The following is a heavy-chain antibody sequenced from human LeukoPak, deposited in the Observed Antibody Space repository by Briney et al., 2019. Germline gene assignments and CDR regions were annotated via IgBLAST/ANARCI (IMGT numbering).Heavy chain of an antibody. V-gene: IGHV3-48*01. D-gene: IGHD3-16*02. Sequence: GGSLRLSCAASGFTFSSYSMNWVRQAPGKGLEWVSYISSSSSTIYYADSVKGRFTISRDNAKNSLYLQMNSLRAEDTAVYYCARDGSRRDYVWGSYRWNWFDPWGQGTLVTVSS. CDR3: ARDGSRRDYVWGSYRWNWFDP. J-gene: IGHJ5*02. CDR1: GFTFSSYS. CDR2: ISSSSSTI.